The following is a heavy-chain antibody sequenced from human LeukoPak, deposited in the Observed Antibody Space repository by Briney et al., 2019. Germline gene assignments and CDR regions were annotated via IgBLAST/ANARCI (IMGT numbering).Heavy chain of an antibody. D-gene: IGHD6-13*01. J-gene: IGHJ5*02. V-gene: IGHV4-39*07. Sequence: SETLSLTCTVSGDSISSSSYYWGWIRQPPGKGLEWIGSIYYSGSTYYNPSLKSRVTISVVTSKNQFSLKLSSVTAADTAVYYCARRARIAAAGTHWFDPWGQGTLVTVSS. CDR3: ARRARIAAAGTHWFDP. CDR1: GDSISSSSYY. CDR2: IYYSGST.